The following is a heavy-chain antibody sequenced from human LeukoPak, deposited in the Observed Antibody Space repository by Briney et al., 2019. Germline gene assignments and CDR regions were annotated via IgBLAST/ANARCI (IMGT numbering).Heavy chain of an antibody. Sequence: GGSLRPSCAASGFTVSSNYMSWVRQAPGKGLEWVSVIYSGGSTYYADSVKGRFTNSRDNSKNTLYLQMNSLRAEDTAVYYCARERDCSSTSCSLTYWGQGTLVTVSS. CDR1: GFTVSSNY. D-gene: IGHD2-2*01. CDR3: ARERDCSSTSCSLTY. CDR2: IYSGGST. J-gene: IGHJ4*02. V-gene: IGHV3-66*01.